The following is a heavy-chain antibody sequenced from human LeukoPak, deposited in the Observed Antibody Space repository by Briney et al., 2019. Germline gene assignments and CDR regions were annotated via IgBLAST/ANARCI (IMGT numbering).Heavy chain of an antibody. CDR2: IDPSDSYT. Sequence: GESLRISCKGSGYSFTSYWISWVRQMPGKGLEWMGRIDPSDSYTNYSPSFQGHVTISADKSISTAYLQWSSLKASDTAMYYCASSVVIRTSFDYWGQGTLVTVSS. CDR1: GYSFTSYW. D-gene: IGHD3-9*01. J-gene: IGHJ4*02. V-gene: IGHV5-10-1*01. CDR3: ASSVVIRTSFDY.